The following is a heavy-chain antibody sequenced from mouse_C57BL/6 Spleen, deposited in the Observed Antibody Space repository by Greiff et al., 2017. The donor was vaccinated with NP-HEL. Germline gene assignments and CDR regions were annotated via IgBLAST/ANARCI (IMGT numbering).Heavy chain of an antibody. CDR1: GFNIKDYY. Sequence: VQLKQSGAELVKPGASVKLSCTASGFNIKDYYMHWVKQRTEQGLEWIGRIDPEDGETKYAPKYQGKATITADTSSNTAYLKLSSLTSEDTGVYYCAPLDYGSSYYAMYYWGQGTSVTVAS. J-gene: IGHJ4*01. CDR2: IDPEDGET. D-gene: IGHD1-1*01. V-gene: IGHV14-2*01. CDR3: APLDYGSSYYAMYY.